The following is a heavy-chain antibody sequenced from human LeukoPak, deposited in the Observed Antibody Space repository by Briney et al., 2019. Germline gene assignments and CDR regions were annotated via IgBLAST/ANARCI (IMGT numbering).Heavy chain of an antibody. CDR3: ARGYGSGSYYPFDY. V-gene: IGHV4-39*01. D-gene: IGHD3-10*01. CDR2: LYYSGST. CDR1: GGSLSSSSYY. Sequence: SETLSLTCTVSGGSLSSSSYYWGWIRQPPGRGLEWIGSLYYSGSTYCNPSLKSRVTISVDTPKSQFSLKVTSVTATDTAVYCARGYGSGSYYPFDYWGQGTLVTVSS. J-gene: IGHJ4*02.